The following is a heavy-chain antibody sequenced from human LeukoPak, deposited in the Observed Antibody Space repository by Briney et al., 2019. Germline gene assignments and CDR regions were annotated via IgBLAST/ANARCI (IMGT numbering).Heavy chain of an antibody. D-gene: IGHD5-24*01. Sequence: PGGSLRLSCAASGFTFSSYEMNWVRQAPGKGLEWVSYISRSGTTMYYADSVKGRFTISRDNAKNSLYLQMNSLRAEDTALYYCARDSRRWLQYEDFDYWGQGTLVTVSS. CDR2: ISRSGTTM. J-gene: IGHJ4*02. CDR1: GFTFSSYE. CDR3: ARDSRRWLQYEDFDY. V-gene: IGHV3-48*03.